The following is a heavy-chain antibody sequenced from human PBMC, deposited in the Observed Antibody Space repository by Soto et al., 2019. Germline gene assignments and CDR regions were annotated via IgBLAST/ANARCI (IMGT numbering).Heavy chain of an antibody. J-gene: IGHJ4*02. CDR3: ARGYDSSGYYYELD. D-gene: IGHD3-22*01. V-gene: IGHV1-69*02. CDR1: GGTFSSYT. CDR2: IIPILGIA. Sequence: QVQLVQSGAAVKKPGSSVKVSCKASGGTFSSYTISWVRQAPGQGLEWMGRIIPILGIANYAQKFQGRVTITADKSTSTAYMELSSLRSEDTAVYYCARGYDSSGYYYELDWGQGTLVTVSS.